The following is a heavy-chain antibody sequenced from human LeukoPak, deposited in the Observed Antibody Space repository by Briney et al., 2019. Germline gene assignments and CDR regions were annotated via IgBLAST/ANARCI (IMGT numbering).Heavy chain of an antibody. CDR3: ARQLRWGDFDY. Sequence: PSETLSLTCSVSGGSVSSGSYYWTWIRQPPGKGLEWIGYIYYSGSTNYNPSLKSRVTISVDTYKNQFSLKLSSVTAADTAVYYYARQLRWGDFDYWGQGTLVTVSS. D-gene: IGHD4-23*01. J-gene: IGHJ4*02. CDR2: IYYSGST. V-gene: IGHV4-61*01. CDR1: GGSVSSGSYY.